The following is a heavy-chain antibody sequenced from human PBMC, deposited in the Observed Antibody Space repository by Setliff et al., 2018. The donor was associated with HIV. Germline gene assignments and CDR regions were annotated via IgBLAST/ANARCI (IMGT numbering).Heavy chain of an antibody. Sequence: GGSLRLSCAASGFTFSGSAIHWVRQASGKGLEWVGRIRSKDISYATTYAASVKGRFTLSRDNPKNTVYLQVGSLRPDDTAMYYCARSRPYNSALDYWGQGTLVTVSS. D-gene: IGHD6-25*01. CDR2: IRSKDISYAT. J-gene: IGHJ4*02. V-gene: IGHV3-73*01. CDR3: ARSRPYNSALDY. CDR1: GFTFSGSA.